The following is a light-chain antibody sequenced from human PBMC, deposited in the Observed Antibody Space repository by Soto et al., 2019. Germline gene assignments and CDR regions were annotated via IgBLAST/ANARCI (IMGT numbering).Light chain of an antibody. J-gene: IGLJ1*01. CDR2: DVS. Sequence: LTQPRSVSGSPGQSVTISCPGNSSDVGAYNYVSWYQQHPAKAPNLMIYDVSKRPSGVPDRFSGSKSGNTASLTISGLQAEDEGDYYCCSYTNSAYVFGTGTKVTVL. V-gene: IGLV2-11*01. CDR1: SSDVGAYNY. CDR3: CSYTNSAYV.